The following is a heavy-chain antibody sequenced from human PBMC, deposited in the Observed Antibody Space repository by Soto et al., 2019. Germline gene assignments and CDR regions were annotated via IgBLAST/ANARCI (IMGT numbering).Heavy chain of an antibody. CDR2: ISAYNGKT. CDR3: ARSDYKSAFDV. D-gene: IGHD4-4*01. Sequence: GASVKVSCKASGYTFTSYGISWVRQAPGQGLEWMGWISAYNGKTNYAQKVQGRVTITADKSTSTAYMELSSLRSEDTAVYYCARSDYKSAFDVWGQGTMVTVSS. CDR1: GYTFTSYG. V-gene: IGHV1-18*01. J-gene: IGHJ3*01.